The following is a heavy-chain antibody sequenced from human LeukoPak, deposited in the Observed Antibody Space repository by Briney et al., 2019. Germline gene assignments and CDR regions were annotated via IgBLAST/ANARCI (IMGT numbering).Heavy chain of an antibody. Sequence: GGSLRHSCGASGLTLSNAWMSWARQAPGKGLEWVGRIKSKGDGATTDYAAPVKGRFDISRDDSMNTFYLQMNSLKTDDTGIYYCTTDRGIAIRPLFDTWGQGTPVTVSS. D-gene: IGHD6-13*01. J-gene: IGHJ4*02. CDR3: TTDRGIAIRPLFDT. CDR1: GLTLSNAW. CDR2: IKSKGDGATT. V-gene: IGHV3-15*01.